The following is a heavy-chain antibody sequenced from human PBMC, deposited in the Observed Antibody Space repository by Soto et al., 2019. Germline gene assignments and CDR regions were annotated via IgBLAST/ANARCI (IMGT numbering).Heavy chain of an antibody. V-gene: IGHV3-23*01. D-gene: IGHD4-4*01. CDR2: ISGSGGST. Sequence: EVQLLESGGGLVQPGGSLRLSCAASGFTFSSYAMSWVRQAPGKGLEWVSAISGSGGSTYYADSVKGRFTISRDNSKNTLYLQMNSLRAEDTAVYYCAKGGRAVTTLFPRTRGHYYYYMDVWGKGTTVTVSS. J-gene: IGHJ6*03. CDR1: GFTFSSYA. CDR3: AKGGRAVTTLFPRTRGHYYYYMDV.